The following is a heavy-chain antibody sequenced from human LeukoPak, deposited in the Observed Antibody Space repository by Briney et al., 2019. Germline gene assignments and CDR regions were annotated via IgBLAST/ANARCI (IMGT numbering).Heavy chain of an antibody. J-gene: IGHJ4*02. CDR3: ARHVAAVAGTRFAYFDY. CDR1: GGSFSGYY. Sequence: SETLSLTCAVYGGSFSGYYWSWIRQPPGKGLEWIGEINHSGSTNYNPSLKSRVTISVDTSKNQFSLKLSSVTAADTAVYYCARHVAAVAGTRFAYFDYWGQGTLVTVSS. CDR2: INHSGST. V-gene: IGHV4-34*01. D-gene: IGHD6-19*01.